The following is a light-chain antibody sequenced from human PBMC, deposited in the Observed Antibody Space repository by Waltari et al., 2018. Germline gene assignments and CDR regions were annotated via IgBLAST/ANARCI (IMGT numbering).Light chain of an antibody. V-gene: IGKV3-20*01. CDR3: QQYDGSVVT. CDR1: QTITGSW. J-gene: IGKJ4*01. CDR2: GAS. Sequence: EIVFTQSPGTLSVSPGERVTVACRASQTITGSWLTWYHQKPGQAPRLLIYGASNRAPGIPDRFSGSGSGTDFTLTISRLEPEDSAVYYCQQYDGSVVTFGGGTKVEIK.